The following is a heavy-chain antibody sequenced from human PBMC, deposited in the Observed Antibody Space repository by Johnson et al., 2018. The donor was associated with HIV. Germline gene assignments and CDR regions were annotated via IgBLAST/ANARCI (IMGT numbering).Heavy chain of an antibody. D-gene: IGHD6-19*01. CDR1: GFTVRSNY. Sequence: VQLVESGGGLVQPGGSLRLSCAASGFTVRSNYMSWVRQAPGTGLEWVSVLYSDGSPYYADSVKGRFTISRDNSKNTLSMQMNSLRVEDTAVYYCAILLGQWGGVFDIWGQGTMVTVAS. CDR3: AILLGQWGGVFDI. CDR2: LYSDGSP. V-gene: IGHV3-66*02. J-gene: IGHJ3*02.